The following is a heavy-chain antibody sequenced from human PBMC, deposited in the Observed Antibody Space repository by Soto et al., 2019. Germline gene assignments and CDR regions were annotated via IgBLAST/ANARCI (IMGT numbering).Heavy chain of an antibody. CDR2: INPSGGGT. CDR1: GYTFTYYY. J-gene: IGHJ4*02. V-gene: IGHV1-46*01. Sequence: ASVKVSCKASGYTFTYYYIHWVRQAPGQGLEWMGVINPSGGGTSYAQKFQGRVTMTRDTSTSTVYMELSSLASEDTAVYYCARSAPPIDYWGQGTLVTVSS. CDR3: ARSAPPIDY.